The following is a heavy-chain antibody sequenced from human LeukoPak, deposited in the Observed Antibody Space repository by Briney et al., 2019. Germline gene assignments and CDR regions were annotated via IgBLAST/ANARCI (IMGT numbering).Heavy chain of an antibody. CDR1: GYSFTSYW. Sequence: GESLKISCKGSGYSFTSYWIGWVRQAPGQGLEWMGWINPNSGGTNYAQKFQGRVTMTRDTSISTAYMELSRLRSDDTAVYYCASVGATPLFDYWGQGTLVTVSS. J-gene: IGHJ4*02. CDR3: ASVGATPLFDY. V-gene: IGHV1-2*02. CDR2: INPNSGGT. D-gene: IGHD1-26*01.